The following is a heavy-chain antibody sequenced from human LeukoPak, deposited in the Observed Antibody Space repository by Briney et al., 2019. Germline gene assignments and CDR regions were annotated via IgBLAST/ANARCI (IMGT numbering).Heavy chain of an antibody. D-gene: IGHD1-26*01. J-gene: IGHJ2*01. CDR3: ARTPGGSYSDDWYFDL. CDR1: GYTFTHYY. Sequence: GASVKVSCKASGYTFTHYYLHWVRQAPGQGLEWMAWINPHRGVTNYAQKFQGRVTVTRDTSITTAYMELSRLRYHDTAVYYCARTPGGSYSDDWYFDLWGRGTLVTVSS. CDR2: INPHRGVT. V-gene: IGHV1-2*02.